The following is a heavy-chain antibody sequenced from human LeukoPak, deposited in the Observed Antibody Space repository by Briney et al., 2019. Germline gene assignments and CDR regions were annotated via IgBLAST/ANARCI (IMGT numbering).Heavy chain of an antibody. J-gene: IGHJ3*02. Sequence: GGSLRLSCAASGFTFSSYWMSWVRQAPGKGLEWVSVIYSGGSTYYADSVKGRFTISRDNSKNTLYLQMNSLRAEDTAVYYCARVDYGDYGLDPDAFDIWGQGTMVTVSS. CDR2: IYSGGST. D-gene: IGHD4-17*01. V-gene: IGHV3-66*01. CDR3: ARVDYGDYGLDPDAFDI. CDR1: GFTFSSYW.